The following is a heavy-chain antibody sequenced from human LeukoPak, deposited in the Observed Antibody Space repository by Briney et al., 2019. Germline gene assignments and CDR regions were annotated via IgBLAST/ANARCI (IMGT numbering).Heavy chain of an antibody. J-gene: IGHJ4*02. D-gene: IGHD5-24*01. CDR1: GGSISSSSYY. CDR3: ARDWGEEMATIDN. V-gene: IGHV4-39*07. CDR2: IYYSGSS. Sequence: SETLSLTCTVSGGSISSSSYYWGWIRQPPGKGLEWIGNIYYSGSSYYNPSLKSRVSISVDTSKNQFSLKLTPVTAADTAVYYCARDWGEEMATIDNWGQGTLVTVSS.